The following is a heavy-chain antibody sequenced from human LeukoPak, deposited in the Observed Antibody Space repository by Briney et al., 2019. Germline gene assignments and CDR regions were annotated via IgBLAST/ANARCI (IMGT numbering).Heavy chain of an antibody. J-gene: IGHJ4*02. CDR3: AKFRYSGYDRDFEY. D-gene: IGHD5-12*01. Sequence: ASVKVSCKASGYTFTMNGISWVRQAPGQGLEWMGWTSTYNDKTNYAQRLQGRVTMTTDTSTSTAYMELRSLRSDDTAVYYCAKFRYSGYDRDFEYWGQGTLVTVSS. CDR2: TSTYNDKT. CDR1: GYTFTMNG. V-gene: IGHV1-18*01.